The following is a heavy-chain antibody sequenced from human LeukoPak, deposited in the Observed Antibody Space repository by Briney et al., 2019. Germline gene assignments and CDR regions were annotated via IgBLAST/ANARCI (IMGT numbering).Heavy chain of an antibody. J-gene: IGHJ4*02. D-gene: IGHD4-17*01. CDR1: GFSLSTRGVG. V-gene: IGHV2-5*02. CDR2: IYWDDDK. Sequence: SGXTLVNPTQTLTLTCTFSGFSLSTRGVGVGWIRQPPGKALEWLSLIYWDDDKRYSTSLRSRLTITKENSKKQVVLTMTNMDPVDTATYFCAYRDYGDYVDYWGQGTLVTVSS. CDR3: AYRDYGDYVDY.